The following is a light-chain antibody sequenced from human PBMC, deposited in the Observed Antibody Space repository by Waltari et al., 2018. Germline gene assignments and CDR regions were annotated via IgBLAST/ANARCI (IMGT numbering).Light chain of an antibody. CDR2: AAS. J-gene: IGKJ1*01. Sequence: DIQMTQSPSSLSASVGDRVTITCRASQIISSYLNLYQQKPGKAPKLLIYAASTLQSGFPSRFSGSGSGTDFTLTINSLQVEDFATYYCQQSYTTPRTFGQGTKVEIK. CDR1: QIISSY. CDR3: QQSYTTPRT. V-gene: IGKV1-39*01.